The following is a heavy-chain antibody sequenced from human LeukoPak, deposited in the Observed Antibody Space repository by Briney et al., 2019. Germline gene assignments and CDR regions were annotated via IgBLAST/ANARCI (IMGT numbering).Heavy chain of an antibody. CDR2: IKQDGSEK. D-gene: IGHD3-10*01. J-gene: IGHJ5*02. CDR3: ARDIPPCYYGSGSFNGDWFDP. CDR1: GFTFSSYW. V-gene: IGHV3-7*01. Sequence: GGSLRLSCAASGFTFSSYWMSWVRQAPGKGLEWVANIKQDGSEKYYVDSVKGRFTISRDNAKNSLYLQMNSLRAEDTAVYYCARDIPPCYYGSGSFNGDWFDPWGQGTLVTVSS.